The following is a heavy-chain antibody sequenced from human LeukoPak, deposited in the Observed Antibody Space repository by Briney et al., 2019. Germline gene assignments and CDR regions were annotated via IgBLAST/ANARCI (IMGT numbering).Heavy chain of an antibody. V-gene: IGHV1-69*13. D-gene: IGHD7-27*01. CDR2: IIPIFGTA. J-gene: IGHJ4*02. CDR1: GGTFISYA. Sequence: ASVKVSCKASGGTFISYAISWVRQAPGQGLEWMGGIIPIFGTANYAQKFQGRVTITADESTSTAYMELSSLRSEDTAVYYCARGPANWGSYGYWGQGTLVTVSS. CDR3: ARGPANWGSYGY.